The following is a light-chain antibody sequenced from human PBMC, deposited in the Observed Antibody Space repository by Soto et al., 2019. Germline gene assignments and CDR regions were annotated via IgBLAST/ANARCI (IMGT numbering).Light chain of an antibody. CDR3: QQYGTAPPRYT. CDR1: QRVSSGY. CDR2: GAS. V-gene: IGKV3-20*01. J-gene: IGKJ2*01. Sequence: EIVLTQSPGTLSLSPGERATLSCRASQRVSSGYLAWYQQKPGQAPRLLIYGASNRATDIPDRFSGRGSGTDFTLTISRLEPEDFAVYYCQQYGTAPPRYTFGQGTKLEIK.